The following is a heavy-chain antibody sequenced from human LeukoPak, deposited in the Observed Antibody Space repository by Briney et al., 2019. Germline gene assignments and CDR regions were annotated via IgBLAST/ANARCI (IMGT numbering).Heavy chain of an antibody. CDR2: IYPGDSDT. D-gene: IGHD2-2*01. CDR1: GYSFTNYW. CDR3: ARNVPTYYYYYMDV. V-gene: IGHV5-51*01. J-gene: IGHJ6*03. Sequence: GESLKISRKGSGYSFTNYWIAWVRQMPGKGLEWMGIIYPGDSDTRYSPSFQGQVTISADKSISTAYLQWSSLEASDTAMYYCARNVPTYYYYYMDVWGKGTTVTVSS.